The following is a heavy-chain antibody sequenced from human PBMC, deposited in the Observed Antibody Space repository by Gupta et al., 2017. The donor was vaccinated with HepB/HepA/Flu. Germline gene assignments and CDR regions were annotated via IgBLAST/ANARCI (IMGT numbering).Heavy chain of an antibody. CDR1: GYDFATSW. CDR2: IYPGDSDT. J-gene: IGHJ6*02. D-gene: IGHD3-10*01. V-gene: IGHV5-51*01. CDR3: ARHVTYMVDYNAMDV. Sequence: EVHLVQSGAEVRQSGQSLKIPGKGSGYDFATSWLAWVRQMPGKGLDWMGVIYPGDSDTRYSPSFQGQVTISADRSTKTAYLQWHSLKASDTATYYCARHVTYMVDYNAMDVWGQGTTVTVS.